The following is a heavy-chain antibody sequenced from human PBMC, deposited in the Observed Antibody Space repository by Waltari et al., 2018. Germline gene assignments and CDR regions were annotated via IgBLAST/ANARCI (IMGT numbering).Heavy chain of an antibody. CDR1: GFTFSSYS. D-gene: IGHD2-21*01. J-gene: IGHJ3*02. CDR3: ARDRDWAFDI. CDR2: ISGDSGSI. V-gene: IGHV3-48*04. Sequence: ELQLVESGGGLVQPGGSLRLSCAASGFTFSSYSLNWFRQAPGKGLEWVSYISGDSGSIHYADSVKGRITVSRDNAKNSLYLQMSSLTAEDTAVFYCARDRDWAFDIWGQGTMVTVSS.